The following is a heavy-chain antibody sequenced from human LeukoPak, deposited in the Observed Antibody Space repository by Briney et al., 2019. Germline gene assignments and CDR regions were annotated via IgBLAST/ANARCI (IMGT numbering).Heavy chain of an antibody. CDR1: GGSISSYY. D-gene: IGHD3-3*01. CDR3: ARNQGFLLDS. CDR2: IYYSGST. J-gene: IGHJ5*01. V-gene: IGHV4-59*08. Sequence: PSETLSLTCTVSGGSISSYYWSWIRQPPGKGLEWIGYIYYSGSTNYNPSLKSRVTISVDTSKNQFSLKLSSVTAADTAVYYCARNQGFLLDSWGKGPLVTVSS.